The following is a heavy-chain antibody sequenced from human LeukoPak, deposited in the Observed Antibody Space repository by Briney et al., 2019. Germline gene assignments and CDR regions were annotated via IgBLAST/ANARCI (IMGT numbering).Heavy chain of an antibody. CDR2: MKQDGGEK. V-gene: IGHV3-7*01. Sequence: GGSLRLSCAASGFSLSSYWMSWVRQAPGKGLEWVANMKQDGGEKYYVDSVKGRFTISRDNAKNSLFLQMNSLRVEDTAVYYCARLGGSYYTYWGQGTLVTVSS. CDR1: GFSLSSYW. CDR3: ARLGGSYYTY. D-gene: IGHD1-26*01. J-gene: IGHJ4*02.